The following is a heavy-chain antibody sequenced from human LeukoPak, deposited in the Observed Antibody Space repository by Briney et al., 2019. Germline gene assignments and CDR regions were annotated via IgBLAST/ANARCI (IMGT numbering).Heavy chain of an antibody. CDR1: GDSVSSSNYY. CDR2: IYYGGNT. CDR3: ARLTRRSGNYFDY. D-gene: IGHD1-1*01. V-gene: IGHV4-61*01. Sequence: PSETLSLTCAVSGDSVSSSNYYWSWIRQPPGTGLEWIGYIYYGGNTNYNPSLQSRVTISVDTSKSQFSLKLSSVTAADPAVYYCARLTRRSGNYFDYWGQGNLVTVSS. J-gene: IGHJ4*02.